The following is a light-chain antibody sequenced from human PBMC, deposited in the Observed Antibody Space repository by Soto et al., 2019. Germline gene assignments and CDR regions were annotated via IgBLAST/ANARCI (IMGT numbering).Light chain of an antibody. Sequence: EMLMTQSPATLSVSPGERATLSCRASQNIGTNLAWYQQQPGQAPSLLIYRASTRAPGVPARFSGSGSGTKFTLAISSLQSEDFGVYYCQRQNGWPITFGQGTRLEIK. CDR2: RAS. J-gene: IGKJ5*01. CDR3: QRQNGWPIT. V-gene: IGKV3-15*01. CDR1: QNIGTN.